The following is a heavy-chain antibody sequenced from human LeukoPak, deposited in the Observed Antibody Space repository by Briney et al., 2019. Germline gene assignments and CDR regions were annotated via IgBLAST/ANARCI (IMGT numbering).Heavy chain of an antibody. J-gene: IGHJ4*02. CDR2: INNDGSSV. D-gene: IGHD1-7*01. CDR3: VTNPIGGTNY. Sequence: GGSLRLSCAASGFMFSYDWMHWSRHTSGKGLMWVSRINNDGSSVSYEDSVKGGFSISRDNAKNTLYLKMNSLRDEDTGVYYCVTNPIGGTNYWGQGTLVTVSS. V-gene: IGHV3-74*01. CDR1: GFMFSYDW.